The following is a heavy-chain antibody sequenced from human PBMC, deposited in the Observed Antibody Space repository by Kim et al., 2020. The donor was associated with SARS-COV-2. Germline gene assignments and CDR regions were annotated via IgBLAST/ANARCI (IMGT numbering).Heavy chain of an antibody. J-gene: IGHJ4*02. CDR1: GVSTRTTTYY. CDR2: VDYSRST. V-gene: IGHV4-39*01. Sequence: SETLSLTCTVSGVSTRTTTYYWGWIRQPPGKGLEWIGTVDYSRSTYYNLSLKSRVNISLDTTKRQCSLKLTSVTAADTAMYYCATAPITTKAWGWGQGTLVTVSS. CDR3: ATAPITTKAWG. D-gene: IGHD3-22*01.